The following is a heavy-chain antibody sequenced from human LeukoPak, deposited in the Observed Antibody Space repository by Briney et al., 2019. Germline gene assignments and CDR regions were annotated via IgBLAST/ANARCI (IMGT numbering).Heavy chain of an antibody. CDR2: IWYDGSNK. Sequence: GRSLRLSCAASGFTFSNYGMHWVRQAPGKGLEWVAVIWYDGSNKYYADSVKGRFTISRDNSKNTLYLQMNSLRAEDTAVYYCARAEVVVAATTFDYWGQGTLVTVSS. CDR3: ARAEVVVAATTFDY. J-gene: IGHJ4*02. D-gene: IGHD2-15*01. V-gene: IGHV3-33*01. CDR1: GFTFSNYG.